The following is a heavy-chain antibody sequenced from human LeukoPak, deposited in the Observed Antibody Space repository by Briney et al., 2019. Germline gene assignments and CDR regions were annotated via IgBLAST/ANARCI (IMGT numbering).Heavy chain of an antibody. D-gene: IGHD3-3*01. J-gene: IGHJ6*03. CDR3: AKDTWNYDFWSGYTLVHYYYYMDV. V-gene: IGHV3-23*01. CDR2: ISGSGGST. Sequence: AGSLRLSCAASGFTFSSYAMSWVRQAPGKGLEWVSAISGSGGSTYYADSVKGRFTISRDNSKNTLYLQMNSLRAEDTAVYYCAKDTWNYDFWSGYTLVHYYYYMDVWGKGTTVTVSS. CDR1: GFTFSSYA.